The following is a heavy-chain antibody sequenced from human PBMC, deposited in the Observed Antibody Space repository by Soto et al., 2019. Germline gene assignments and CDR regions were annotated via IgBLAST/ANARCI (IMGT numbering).Heavy chain of an antibody. V-gene: IGHV5-10-1*01. J-gene: IGHJ4*02. CDR2: IDPSDSYT. Sequence: GDSLKISCKGSGYSFTSYWITWVRQMPGKGLEWMGRIDPSDSYTDYSPSFQGHVIISADKSISTAYLQWSSLKASDTAMYYCASSYSAYDPLDYWGQGTLVTVSS. CDR3: ASSYSAYDPLDY. D-gene: IGHD5-12*01. CDR1: GYSFTSYW.